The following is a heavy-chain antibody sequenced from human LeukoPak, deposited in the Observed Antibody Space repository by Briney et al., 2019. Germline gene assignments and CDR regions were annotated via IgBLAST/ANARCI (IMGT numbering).Heavy chain of an antibody. CDR3: AKDSYYYGSGSYYSAPYYFDH. CDR2: ISGIGGGP. V-gene: IGHV3-23*01. CDR1: GFTFSSFA. J-gene: IGHJ4*02. D-gene: IGHD3-10*01. Sequence: GGSLRLSCAASGFTFSSFAMSSVRQAPGKGLEWVSAISGIGGGPYYADSVKGRFTISRDNSKNTLYLQIHSLRADDTAVYYCAKDSYYYGSGSYYSAPYYFDHWGQGTLVSVSS.